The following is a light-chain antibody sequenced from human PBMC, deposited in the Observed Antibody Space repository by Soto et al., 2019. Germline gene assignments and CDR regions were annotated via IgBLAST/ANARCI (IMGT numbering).Light chain of an antibody. J-gene: IGKJ1*01. CDR2: GAS. Sequence: EIVMTQSPATLSVSPGERATLSCRASQSVSSKLAWYQQKPGQAPRLLIYGASQRATGIPARFRGSGSGTDFTLSISSLEPEDFAVYYCQQRTDRPPWTFGQGTKVDIK. CDR3: QQRTDRPPWT. V-gene: IGKV3-11*01. CDR1: QSVSSK.